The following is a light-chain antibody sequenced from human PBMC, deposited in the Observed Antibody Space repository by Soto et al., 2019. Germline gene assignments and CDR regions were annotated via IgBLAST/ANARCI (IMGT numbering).Light chain of an antibody. Sequence: DIQMTQSPSTLAGSLGDRVTMTCGASQTISSWLAWYQHKPGKAPKLLIYKASTLKSGVPSRFSGSGSGTEFTLTISSLQPDDFATYYCQHYNSYSEAFGQGTNVDI. CDR1: QTISSW. CDR2: KAS. CDR3: QHYNSYSEA. V-gene: IGKV1-5*03. J-gene: IGKJ1*01.